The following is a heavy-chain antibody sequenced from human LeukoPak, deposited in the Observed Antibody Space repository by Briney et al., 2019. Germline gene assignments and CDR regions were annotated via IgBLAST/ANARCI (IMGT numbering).Heavy chain of an antibody. CDR2: ISSNGGST. CDR3: ARGPRVLGYCSSTSCYANY. Sequence: GGSLRLSCAASGFTFSSYAMHWVRQAPGKGLEYVSAISSNGGSTYYANSVKGRFTIYRDNSKSTLYLQMGSLRAEDMAVYYCARGPRVLGYCSSTSCYANYWGQGTLVTVSS. CDR1: GFTFSSYA. D-gene: IGHD2-2*01. V-gene: IGHV3-64*01. J-gene: IGHJ4*02.